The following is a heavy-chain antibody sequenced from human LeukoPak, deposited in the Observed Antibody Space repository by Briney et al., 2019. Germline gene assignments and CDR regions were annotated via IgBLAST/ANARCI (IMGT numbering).Heavy chain of an antibody. J-gene: IGHJ4*02. CDR2: IIPILGIA. D-gene: IGHD3-22*01. CDR3: AKDRIDRGHYYDSSGYLNY. V-gene: IGHV1-69*04. CDR1: GGTFSSYA. Sequence: ASVKVSCKASGGTFSSYAISWVRQAPGQGLEWMGRIIPILGIANYAQKFQGRVTITADKSTSTAYMELSSLRSEDTAVYYCAKDRIDRGHYYDSSGYLNYWGQGTLVTVSS.